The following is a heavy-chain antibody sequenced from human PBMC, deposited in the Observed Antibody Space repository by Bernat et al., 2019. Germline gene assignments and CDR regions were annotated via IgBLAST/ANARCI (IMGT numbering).Heavy chain of an antibody. CDR1: GYTFTGYY. D-gene: IGHD3-10*01. Sequence: QVQLVQSGAEVKKPGASVKVSCKASGYTFTGYYMHWVRQAPGQGLEWMGWINPNSGGTNYAQKFHAWVTITRDPSTTTAYRELSGLISADTAVYSCASGAAGMGGYYFDYWGQGTLVTVSS. CDR2: INPNSGGT. CDR3: ASGAAGMGGYYFDY. J-gene: IGHJ4*02. V-gene: IGHV1-2*04.